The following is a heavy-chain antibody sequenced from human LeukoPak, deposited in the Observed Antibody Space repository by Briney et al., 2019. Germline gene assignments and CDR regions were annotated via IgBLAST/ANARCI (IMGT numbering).Heavy chain of an antibody. V-gene: IGHV1-24*01. CDR1: GYTFTNYD. Sequence: GASVKVSCKASGYTFTNYDINWVRLATGQGLEWMGGFDPEDGETIYAQKFQGRVTMTEDTSTDTAYMELSSLRSEDTAVYYCATHRMAHLHFDYWGQGTLVTVSS. CDR2: FDPEDGET. D-gene: IGHD5-24*01. CDR3: ATHRMAHLHFDY. J-gene: IGHJ4*02.